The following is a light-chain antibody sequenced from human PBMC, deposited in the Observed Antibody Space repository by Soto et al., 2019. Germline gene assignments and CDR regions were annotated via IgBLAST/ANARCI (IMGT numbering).Light chain of an antibody. CDR2: EVD. J-gene: IGLJ7*01. Sequence: QSVLTQPPSASGSPGQSVTIPCTGTSSDVGAYNYVSWYQQHPGKAPKLVIYEVDKWPSGVPDRFSGSKSGNTASLTVSRLQGEDDADYYCASHAGSTTVFGSGTQLTVL. V-gene: IGLV2-8*01. CDR3: ASHAGSTTV. CDR1: SSDVGAYNY.